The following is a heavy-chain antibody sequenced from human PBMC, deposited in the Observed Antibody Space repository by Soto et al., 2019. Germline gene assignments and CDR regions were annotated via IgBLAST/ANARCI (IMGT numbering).Heavy chain of an antibody. Sequence: YGGRWIIKQPGKGLEWIGYINYSGSTNYNPSLKSRVSISIATSKNHFSLKLSSVSAADTAVYYCARQDDILTGVDYWGQGTLVTVSS. D-gene: IGHD3-9*01. J-gene: IGHJ4*02. CDR3: ARQDDILTGVDY. CDR1: YG. CDR2: INYSGST. V-gene: IGHV4-59*08.